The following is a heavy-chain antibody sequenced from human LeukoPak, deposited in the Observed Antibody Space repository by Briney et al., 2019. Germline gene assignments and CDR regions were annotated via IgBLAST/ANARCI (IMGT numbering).Heavy chain of an antibody. CDR1: GYTFTGYY. Sequence: ASVKVSCKASGYTFTGYYMHWVRQAPGQGLEWMGWINPNSGGTNYAQKFQGRVTMTRDTSISTAYMELSRLRSDDTAVYYCARVLHESSGYLDYWVQGTLVTVCS. V-gene: IGHV1-2*02. CDR3: ARVLHESSGYLDY. D-gene: IGHD3-22*01. CDR2: INPNSGGT. J-gene: IGHJ4*02.